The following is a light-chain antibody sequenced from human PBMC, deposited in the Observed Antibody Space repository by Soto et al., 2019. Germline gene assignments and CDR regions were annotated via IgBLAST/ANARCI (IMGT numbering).Light chain of an antibody. V-gene: IGKV3D-15*01. CDR3: RQYNKWPRT. J-gene: IGKJ1*01. CDR1: QSVNIH. CDR2: GAS. Sequence: EMVMRQSPATLSVSPGERATLSCRASQSVNIHLAWYQQKPGQAPRLLIYGASARATGIPAKFSGSGSGTEFTLTISSLQSEDFAVYYCRQYNKWPRTFGQGTKVDIK.